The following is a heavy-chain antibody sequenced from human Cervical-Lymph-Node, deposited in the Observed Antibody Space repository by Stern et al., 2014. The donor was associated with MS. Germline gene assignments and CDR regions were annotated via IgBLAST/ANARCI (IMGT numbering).Heavy chain of an antibody. CDR1: GFTFDDYA. CDR3: AKDLLGISDY. J-gene: IGHJ4*02. D-gene: IGHD7-27*01. Sequence: EVQLVEYGGGLVQPGRSLRLSCAASGFTFDDYAMHWVRPAPGKGLEWVSGISWNSGSIGYADSVKGRFTISRDNAKNSLYLQMNSLRAEDTALYYCAKDLLGISDYWGQGTLVTVSS. CDR2: ISWNSGSI. V-gene: IGHV3-9*01.